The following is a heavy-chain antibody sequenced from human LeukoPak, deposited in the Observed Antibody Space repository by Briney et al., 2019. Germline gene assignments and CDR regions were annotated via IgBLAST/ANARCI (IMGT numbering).Heavy chain of an antibody. CDR2: IYYSGIT. V-gene: IGHV4-59*01. Sequence: SETLSLTCTVSGGSISSYYWSRIRQPPGKGLEWIGYIYYSGITDYNPSLRSRVTISVDTSKNQFSLKLSSVTAADTAVYYCAREDYCGGGSCYSGYFQHWGQGTLVTVSS. CDR3: AREDYCGGGSCYSGYFQH. D-gene: IGHD2-15*01. CDR1: GGSISSYY. J-gene: IGHJ1*01.